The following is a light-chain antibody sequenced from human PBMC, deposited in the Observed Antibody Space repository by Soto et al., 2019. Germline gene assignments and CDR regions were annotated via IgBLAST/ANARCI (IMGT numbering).Light chain of an antibody. J-gene: IGKJ5*01. CDR2: DAS. V-gene: IGKV1-33*01. Sequence: DIHMTHSVSSLSSSVEDTVTITCQASQDISHYLNWYQQKPGKALKLLIYDASNLHPGVPSRFRGSGSGTEFSFNITSLQPEDVATYYCQQYDDLPITFGHGTRLEIK. CDR3: QQYDDLPIT. CDR1: QDISHY.